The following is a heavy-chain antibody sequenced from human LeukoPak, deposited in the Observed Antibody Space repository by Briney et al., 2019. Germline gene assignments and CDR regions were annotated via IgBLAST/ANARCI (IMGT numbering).Heavy chain of an antibody. Sequence: ASVKVSCKVSGYTLTELSMHWVRQAPGKGLEWMGGFDPEDGETIYAQRFQGRVTMTEDTSTDTDYMELSSLRSEDTAVYYCATEELERGWAYFDYWGQGTLVTVSS. J-gene: IGHJ4*02. CDR2: FDPEDGET. V-gene: IGHV1-24*01. D-gene: IGHD1-1*01. CDR1: GYTLTELS. CDR3: ATEELERGWAYFDY.